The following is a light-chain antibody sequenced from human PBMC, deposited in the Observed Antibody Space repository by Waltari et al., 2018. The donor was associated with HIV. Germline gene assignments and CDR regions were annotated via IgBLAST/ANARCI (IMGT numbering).Light chain of an antibody. J-gene: IGLJ3*02. CDR1: SSDVGGYNY. V-gene: IGLV2-14*01. CDR3: NSYTISSTLGV. CDR2: EVT. Sequence: QSALTQPASVSGSPGQSITISCTGTSSDVGGYNYVSWYQQHPGKAPKLMIYEVTNRPSGGSNRFSGSKSGNPASLTISGLQAEDEADYYCNSYTISSTLGVFGGGTKLTVL.